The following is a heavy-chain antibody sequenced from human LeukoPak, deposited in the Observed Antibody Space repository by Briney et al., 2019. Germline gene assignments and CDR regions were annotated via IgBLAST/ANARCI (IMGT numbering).Heavy chain of an antibody. J-gene: IGHJ6*03. CDR2: ISSSSSTI. D-gene: IGHD2-15*01. CDR1: GFTFSSYS. CDR3: AREDCTGGSCYSRTNYYYYYMDV. V-gene: IGHV3-48*01. Sequence: GGSLRLSCAASGFTFSSYSMNWVRQAPGKGLEWVSYISSSSSTIYYADSVKGRFTISRDNAKNSLYLQMNSLRTEDTAVYYCAREDCTGGSCYSRTNYYYYYMDVWGKGTTVTVSS.